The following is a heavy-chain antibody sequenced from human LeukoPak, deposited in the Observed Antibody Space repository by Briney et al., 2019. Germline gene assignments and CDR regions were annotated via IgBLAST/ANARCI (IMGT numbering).Heavy chain of an antibody. CDR2: IYYSGST. J-gene: IGHJ5*02. CDR3: ARGRGAYVWGSYRTNWFDP. V-gene: IGHV4-39*07. Sequence: SETLSLTCSVSGDSISTSSSYWGWIRQPPGKGLEWIGSIYYSGSTYYNPSLKSRVTISVDTSKNQFSLKLSSVTAADTAVYYCARGRGAYVWGSYRTNWFDPWGQGTLVTVSS. CDR1: GDSISTSSSY. D-gene: IGHD3-16*02.